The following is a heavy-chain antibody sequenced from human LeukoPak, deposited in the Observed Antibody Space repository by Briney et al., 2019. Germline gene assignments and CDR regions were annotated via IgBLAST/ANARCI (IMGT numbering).Heavy chain of an antibody. CDR2: IYPSDSDT. CDR1: GYGFTSYW. V-gene: IGHV5-51*01. D-gene: IGHD3-10*01. J-gene: IGHJ4*02. Sequence: GESLKISCKGSGYGFTSYWIGWVRQMPGKGLEWMGIIYPSDSDTRYSPSFQGQVTISADKSINTAYLQWSSLKASDTAMYYCATITMVRGVITFFDYWGQGNPGHRLL. CDR3: ATITMVRGVITFFDY.